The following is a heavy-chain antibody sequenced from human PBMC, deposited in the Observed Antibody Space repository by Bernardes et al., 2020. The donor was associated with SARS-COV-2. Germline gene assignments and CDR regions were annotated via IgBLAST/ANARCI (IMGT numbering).Heavy chain of an antibody. CDR1: GYTFIKYG. V-gene: IGHV1-18*01. J-gene: IGHJ5*02. D-gene: IGHD3-22*01. CDR2: IKPYNGNT. CDR3: ARTVYYSASDAYYGRFDP. Sequence: ASVKVSCKASGYTFIKYGISWVRQAPGQGLEWMGWIKPYNGNTNYAQKFQGRVTMTTDTSTSTAYMELRSLRSDDTAVYFCARTVYYSASDAYYGRFDPWGQGTLVTVSS.